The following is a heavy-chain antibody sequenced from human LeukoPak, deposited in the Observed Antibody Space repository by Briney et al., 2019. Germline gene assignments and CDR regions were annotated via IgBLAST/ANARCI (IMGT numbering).Heavy chain of an antibody. Sequence: GASVKVSCKASGYTFTSYYMHWVRQAPGQGLEWMGIINPSGGSTSYAQKFQGRVTMTRDTSTSTVYMELSSLRSEDTAVYYCVRDWPHNWFDPWGQGTLVTVSS. CDR2: INPSGGST. CDR1: GYTFTSYY. J-gene: IGHJ5*02. CDR3: VRDWPHNWFDP. V-gene: IGHV1-46*01.